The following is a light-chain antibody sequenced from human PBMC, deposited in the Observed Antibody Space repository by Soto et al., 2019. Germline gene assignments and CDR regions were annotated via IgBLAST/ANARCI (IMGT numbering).Light chain of an antibody. CDR3: QSYDNSLSGWV. CDR1: SSNIGAGYD. J-gene: IGLJ2*01. CDR2: VNS. V-gene: IGLV1-40*01. Sequence: QSVLTQPPSVSGAPGQRVTISCTGGSSNIGAGYDVHWYQQLPGTAPKVLIYVNSNRPSGVPDRFSGSKSATSASLAITGLQAEDEADYYCQSYDNSLSGWVFGGGTKLTVL.